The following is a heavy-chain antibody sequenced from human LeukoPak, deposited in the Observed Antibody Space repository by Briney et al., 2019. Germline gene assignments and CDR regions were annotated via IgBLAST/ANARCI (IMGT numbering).Heavy chain of an antibody. J-gene: IGHJ3*02. CDR2: ISAYNGNT. Sequence: ASVKVSCKASGYTFTSYGISWVRQAPGQGLEWMGWISAYNGNTNYAQKLQGRVTMTTDTSTSTAYMELRSLRSDDTAVYYCARDYPGVVVAATLTPAAFDIWGQGTMVTVSS. CDR1: GYTFTSYG. D-gene: IGHD2-15*01. CDR3: ARDYPGVVVAATLTPAAFDI. V-gene: IGHV1-18*01.